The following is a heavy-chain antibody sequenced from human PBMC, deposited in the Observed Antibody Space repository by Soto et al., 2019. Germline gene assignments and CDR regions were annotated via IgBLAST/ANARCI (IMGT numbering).Heavy chain of an antibody. Sequence: QVQLVQSGAEVKKPGSSVKVSCKASGGTFSSYAISWVRQAPGQGLEWMGGIIPIFGTANYAQKFQGRVTITADESTSTADMELSSLRSEDTAVYYCASTYIGYEAYYYGMYVWGQGTTVTVSS. CDR2: IIPIFGTA. V-gene: IGHV1-69*01. J-gene: IGHJ6*02. D-gene: IGHD5-12*01. CDR3: ASTYIGYEAYYYGMYV. CDR1: GGTFSSYA.